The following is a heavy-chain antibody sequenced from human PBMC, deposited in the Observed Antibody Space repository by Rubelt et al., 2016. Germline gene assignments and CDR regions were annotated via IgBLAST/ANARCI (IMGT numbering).Heavy chain of an antibody. CDR2: IYHTGST. J-gene: IGHJ4*02. CDR1: GGSIYKSSYY. V-gene: IGHV4-39*01. Sequence: GLVKPSETLSLTCSVSGGSIYKSSYYWGWIRQPPGKGLEWIGSIYHTGSTYYNPSLKSRVTMSVDTSKNQFSLRLNSVTATDTAVYYCARVTVTHPLDYWGQGTLVTVSS. D-gene: IGHD4-17*01. CDR3: ARVTVTHPLDY.